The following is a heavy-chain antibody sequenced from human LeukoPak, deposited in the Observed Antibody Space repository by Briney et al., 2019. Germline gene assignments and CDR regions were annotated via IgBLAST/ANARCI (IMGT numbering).Heavy chain of an antibody. CDR2: MNPNSGNT. J-gene: IGHJ5*02. D-gene: IGHD1-26*01. CDR1: EYTFTNYD. V-gene: IGHV1-8*01. CDR3: MRGSSGTYHGIYNWFDP. Sequence: ASVKVSCKASEYTFTNYDINWVRQATGQGLEWMGWMNPNSGNTGSAQKFQGRVTMTRSTSISTAYMELSSLRSEDTAVYYCMRGSSGTYHGIYNWFDPWGQGTLVTVSS.